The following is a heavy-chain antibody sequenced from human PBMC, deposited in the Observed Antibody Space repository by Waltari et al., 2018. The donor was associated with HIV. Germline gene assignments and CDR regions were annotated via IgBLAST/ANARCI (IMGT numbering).Heavy chain of an antibody. V-gene: IGHV4-4*02. CDR3: ARGGGIVVKMYADDAFDI. Sequence: QVQLQASGPGLVKPSGTLSLTCAVSGASSSSSNWWNWVRQPPGKGLEWIGEIYHSGGTNYNPSLKSRVTISVDKSKNQFSLNMSSMTAADTAVYYCARGGGIVVKMYADDAFDIWGQGTMVTVSS. D-gene: IGHD2-2*01. J-gene: IGHJ3*02. CDR2: IYHSGGT. CDR1: GASSSSSNW.